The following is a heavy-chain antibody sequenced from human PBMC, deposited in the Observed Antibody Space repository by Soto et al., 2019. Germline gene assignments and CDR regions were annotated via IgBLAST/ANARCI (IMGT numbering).Heavy chain of an antibody. D-gene: IGHD3-3*01. CDR3: ARDQMYYDFWSGYYLSYYYYYMDV. CDR2: IWYDGSNK. J-gene: IGHJ6*03. V-gene: IGHV3-33*01. Sequence: QVQLVESGGGVVQPGRSLRLSCAASGFTFSSYGMHWVRQAPGKGLEWGAVIWYDGSNKYYADSVKGRFTISRDNSKNTLYLQMNSLRAEDTAVYYCARDQMYYDFWSGYYLSYYYYYMDVWGKGTTVTVSS. CDR1: GFTFSSYG.